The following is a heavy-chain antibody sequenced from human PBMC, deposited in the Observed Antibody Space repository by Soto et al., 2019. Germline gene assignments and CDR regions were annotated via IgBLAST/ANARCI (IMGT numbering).Heavy chain of an antibody. Sequence: EVQLVESGGGLVQPGGSLRLSCAASGFTFSSYWMTWVRQAPGKGLECVANIKEDGSEKYYVYSVKGRFIISRDNANKSRYLQMNSLRADDTAVYFCARAELFAAQIITAAGLDFWGQGTLVTVSS. V-gene: IGHV3-7*01. CDR2: IKEDGSEK. CDR1: GFTFSSYW. J-gene: IGHJ4*02. D-gene: IGHD6-13*01. CDR3: ARAELFAAQIITAAGLDF.